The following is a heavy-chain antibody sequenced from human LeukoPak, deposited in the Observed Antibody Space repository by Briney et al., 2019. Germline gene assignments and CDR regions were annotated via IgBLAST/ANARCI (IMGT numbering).Heavy chain of an antibody. J-gene: IGHJ3*02. CDR2: IYHSEST. V-gene: IGHV4-59*01. CDR1: GCSISSYY. Sequence: PSETLSLTCTVSGCSISSYYWTWIRQPPGKGLEWIGYIYHSESTTYNPSLDSRVTISAHTSKNQFSLRLNSVTAADTAVYYCARDAYTFGYGAFDIWGQGTMVAVSS. CDR3: ARDAYTFGYGAFDI. D-gene: IGHD3-16*01.